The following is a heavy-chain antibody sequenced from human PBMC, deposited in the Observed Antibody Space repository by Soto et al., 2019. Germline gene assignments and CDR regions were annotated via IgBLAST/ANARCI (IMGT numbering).Heavy chain of an antibody. Sequence: ASVKVSCKASGYTFTSYAMHWVRQAPGQGLEWMGWINPNSGGTNYAQKFQGWVTMTRDTSISTAYMELSRLRSDDTAVYYCAKGYCSSTSCPQWFDPWGQGTLVTVSS. J-gene: IGHJ5*02. CDR1: GYTFTSYA. V-gene: IGHV1-2*04. CDR2: INPNSGGT. CDR3: AKGYCSSTSCPQWFDP. D-gene: IGHD2-2*01.